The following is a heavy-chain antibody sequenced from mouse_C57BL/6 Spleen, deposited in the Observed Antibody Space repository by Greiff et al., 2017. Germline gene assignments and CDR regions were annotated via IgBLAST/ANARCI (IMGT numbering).Heavy chain of an antibody. CDR3: ARERGYDYDDFDY. D-gene: IGHD2-4*01. J-gene: IGHJ2*01. CDR2: IDPSDSYT. V-gene: IGHV1-59*01. CDR1: GYTFTSYW. Sequence: QVQLQQPGAELVRPGTSVKLSCKASGYTFTSYWMHWVKQRPGQGLEWIGVIDPSDSYTNYNQKFKGKATLTVDTSSGTAYMQLSSLTSEYSAVYYCARERGYDYDDFDYWGQGTTLTVSS.